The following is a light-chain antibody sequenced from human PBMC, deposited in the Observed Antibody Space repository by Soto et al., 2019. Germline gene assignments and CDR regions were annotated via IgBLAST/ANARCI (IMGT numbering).Light chain of an antibody. J-gene: IGKJ4*01. V-gene: IGKV1-39*01. CDR3: QQSYSNHRT. CDR2: AAS. CDR1: QIIGTY. Sequence: DIQMTQSPSSLSASVGDTITITCRASQIIGTYLNWYQQKPGKAPKVLIYAASNLQSGVPSRFSGSGSGTDFTLTISSLQPEDFSTYYCQQSYSNHRTFGGGTKVEIK.